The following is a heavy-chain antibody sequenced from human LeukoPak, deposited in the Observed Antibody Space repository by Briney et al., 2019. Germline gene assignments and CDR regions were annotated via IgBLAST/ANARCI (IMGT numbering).Heavy chain of an antibody. CDR2: ISAYNGNT. CDR3: AREISSGWIRTNYYYYYGMDV. Sequence: EASVKVSCTASGYTFTSYGISWVRQAPGQGLEWMGWISAYNGNTNYAQKLQGRVTMTTDTSTSTAYMELRSLRSDDTAVYYCAREISSGWIRTNYYYYYGMDVWGQGTTVTVSS. V-gene: IGHV1-18*01. D-gene: IGHD6-19*01. CDR1: GYTFTSYG. J-gene: IGHJ6*02.